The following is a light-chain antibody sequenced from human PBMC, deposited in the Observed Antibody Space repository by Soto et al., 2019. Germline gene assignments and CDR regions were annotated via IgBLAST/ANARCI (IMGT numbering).Light chain of an antibody. CDR3: QQYGRSWWT. CDR2: GAS. Sequence: EIVLTQSPGTLSLSPGERATLSCRTSQSVSSSYLAWYQQKPGQAPRLLIYGASSRATGIPDRFSGSGSGTDFTLTISRLEPEDFAVDYCQQYGRSWWTFGQGTKVEI. V-gene: IGKV3-20*01. J-gene: IGKJ1*01. CDR1: QSVSSSY.